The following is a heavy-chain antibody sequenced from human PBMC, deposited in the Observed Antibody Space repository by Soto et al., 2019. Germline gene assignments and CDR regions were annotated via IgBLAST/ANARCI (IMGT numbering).Heavy chain of an antibody. V-gene: IGHV3-30-3*01. CDR2: IPNTENKK. J-gene: IGHJ3*02. CDR3: ARTAGGRVRGALGI. Sequence: QVHLEESGGGVVQPGTSLRLSCVASGFTFSSYGMHWVRQAPGKGLEWVAVIPNTENKKYYADSVKGRFTISRDNSQNTLFLQMDSLMSEDTAMYYCARTAGGRVRGALGIWGQGTMVTVS. CDR1: GFTFSSYG. D-gene: IGHD6-13*01.